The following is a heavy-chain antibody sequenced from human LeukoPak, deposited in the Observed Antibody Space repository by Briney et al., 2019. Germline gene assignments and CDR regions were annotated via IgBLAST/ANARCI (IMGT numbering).Heavy chain of an antibody. CDR3: ARVGQYYGSGSYYGTFDP. V-gene: IGHV1-69*04. D-gene: IGHD3-10*01. CDR1: GGTFSSYA. J-gene: IGHJ5*02. CDR2: IIPILGIA. Sequence: GASVKVSCKASGGTFSSYAISWVRQAPGQGLEWMGRIIPILGIANYAQKFQGRVTITADKSTSTAYMELSSLRAEDTAVYYCARVGQYYGSGSYYGTFDPWGQGTLVTVSS.